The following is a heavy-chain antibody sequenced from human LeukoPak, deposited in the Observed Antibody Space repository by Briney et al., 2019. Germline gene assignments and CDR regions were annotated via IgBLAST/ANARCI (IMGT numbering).Heavy chain of an antibody. CDR1: GGTFSSYA. J-gene: IGHJ5*02. Sequence: SMKVSCKASGGTFSSYAISWVRQAPGQGLEWMGRIIPILGIANYAQKFQGRVTITADKSTSPAYMELSSLRSEDTAVYYCARGVAAAAPNWFDPWGQGTLVTVSS. V-gene: IGHV1-69*04. D-gene: IGHD6-13*01. CDR2: IIPILGIA. CDR3: ARGVAAAAPNWFDP.